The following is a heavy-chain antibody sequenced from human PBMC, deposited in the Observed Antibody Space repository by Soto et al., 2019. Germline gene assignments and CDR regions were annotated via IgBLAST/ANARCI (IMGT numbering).Heavy chain of an antibody. J-gene: IGHJ4*02. CDR2: IFSSGST. Sequence: SAPLDLTCTFSGGSINTFYWSWVRQPAGKGLEWIGRIFSSGSTSFNPSLESRVAMSVDTSKNHFSLNLSSVTAADMAVYYCAREGSYSAYNFAHGIQLWSFDFWGQGALVTSPQ. CDR1: GGSINTFY. D-gene: IGHD5-12*01. V-gene: IGHV4-4*07. CDR3: AREGSYSAYNFAHGIQLWSFDF.